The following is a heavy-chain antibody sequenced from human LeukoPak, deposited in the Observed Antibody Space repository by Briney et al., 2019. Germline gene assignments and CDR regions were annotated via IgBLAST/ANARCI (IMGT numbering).Heavy chain of an antibody. CDR1: GFTVSTNY. CDR3: ARRGRYGSGSYYNRYYYYGMDV. D-gene: IGHD3-10*01. Sequence: GGSLRLSCAASGFTVSTNYMSWVRQAPGKGLEWVSLIYSGGGTYYADSVKGRFTISRDNSRNTLSLQMNSLRAEDTAVYYCARRGRYGSGSYYNRYYYYGMDVWGQGTTVTVSS. V-gene: IGHV3-66*01. J-gene: IGHJ6*02. CDR2: IYSGGGT.